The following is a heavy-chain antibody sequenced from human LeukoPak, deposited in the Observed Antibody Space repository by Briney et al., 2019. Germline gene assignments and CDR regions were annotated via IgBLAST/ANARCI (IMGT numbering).Heavy chain of an antibody. CDR3: VVTSGRSGGI. CDR2: IKQDETEK. CDR1: GFTFSNFW. D-gene: IGHD3-10*01. Sequence: GGSLRLSCTASGFTFSNFWMGWVRQAPGKGLEWVANIKQDETEKFYLGSVKGRFTISRDNAKNSLYLQMNSLRVEDTALYYCVVTSGRSGGIWGQGALVTVSS. J-gene: IGHJ4*02. V-gene: IGHV3-7*03.